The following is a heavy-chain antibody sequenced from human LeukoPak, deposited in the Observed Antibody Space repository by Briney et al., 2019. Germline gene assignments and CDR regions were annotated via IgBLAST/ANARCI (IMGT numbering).Heavy chain of an antibody. V-gene: IGHV3-7*03. Sequence: GGSLRLSCAASGFTFSSYWMSWVRQAPGKGLEWVVNIKQDGSEKYYVDSVKGRFTISRDNAKNSLYLQMNSLRAEDTAVYYCARGPHREYLEQWLTGQFGYWGQGTLVTVSS. CDR2: IKQDGSEK. D-gene: IGHD6-19*01. J-gene: IGHJ4*02. CDR3: ARGPHREYLEQWLTGQFGY. CDR1: GFTFSSYW.